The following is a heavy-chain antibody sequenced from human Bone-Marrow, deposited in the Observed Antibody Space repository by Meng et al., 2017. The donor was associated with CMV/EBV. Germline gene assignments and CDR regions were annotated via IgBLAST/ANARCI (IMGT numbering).Heavy chain of an antibody. Sequence: SETLSLTCTVSGGSVNSGSCYWSWIRKPPGKGLEWIGRIYYSGSTKYSLSLKSRVTISVAMSKNQFSLRLSSVTAADTAVDFCARDLYYGSGLDYWGRGTLVTASS. D-gene: IGHD3-10*01. CDR3: ARDLYYGSGLDY. J-gene: IGHJ4*02. CDR1: GGSVNSGSCY. V-gene: IGHV4-61*01. CDR2: IYYSGST.